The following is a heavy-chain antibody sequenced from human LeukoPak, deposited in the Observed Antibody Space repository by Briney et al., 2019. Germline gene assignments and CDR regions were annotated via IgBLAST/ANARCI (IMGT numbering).Heavy chain of an antibody. D-gene: IGHD2-21*02. CDR3: CKVTATGYYYMDV. V-gene: IGHV3-7*03. CDR1: GFTFSNYW. J-gene: IGHJ6*03. Sequence: PGGSLRLSCGGSGFTFSNYWMNWVRQAPGKGLEWVANIKQDGSESHYVDSVKGRFTISRDNAKNSLYQQMNSLRAEDTALYHCCKVTATGYYYMDVWGKGSTVTISS. CDR2: IKQDGSES.